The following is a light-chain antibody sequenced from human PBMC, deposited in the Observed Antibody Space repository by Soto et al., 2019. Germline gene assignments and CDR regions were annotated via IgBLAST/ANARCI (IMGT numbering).Light chain of an antibody. CDR3: NSYTTLSNRV. Sequence: HSVLTQPASVSGSPGQSITISCTGTSTDIGAYNYVSWYQQHPGKAPKLLIYEVTNRPSGVSNRFSGSKSGNTASLTISGLQAEDGANYYCNSYTTLSNRVFGTGTKVTVL. J-gene: IGLJ1*01. CDR2: EVT. CDR1: STDIGAYNY. V-gene: IGLV2-14*01.